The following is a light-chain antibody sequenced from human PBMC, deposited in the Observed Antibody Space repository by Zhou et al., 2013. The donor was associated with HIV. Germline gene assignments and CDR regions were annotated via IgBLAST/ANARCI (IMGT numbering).Light chain of an antibody. CDR3: QSHDTSLSVSV. Sequence: QSALTQPPSVSGAPGQRVTISCTGSNSNLGANHNVHWYQQLPGTAPKLLIYENANRPSGVPERFSGFKFGTSASLAITGLQPEDEADYYCQSHDTSLSVSVFGGGTRLTVL. J-gene: IGLJ2*01. V-gene: IGLV1-40*01. CDR1: NSNLGANHN. CDR2: ENA.